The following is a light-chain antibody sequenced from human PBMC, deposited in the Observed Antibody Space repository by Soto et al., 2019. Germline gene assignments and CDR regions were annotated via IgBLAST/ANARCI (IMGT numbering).Light chain of an antibody. V-gene: IGKV3-20*01. CDR1: QSISRY. Sequence: IVLTQSPGILSLSPGERATLSCRASQSISRYLAWYQQKPGQGPRLLIYDTSSRASDIPDRFSGSGSGTDFTLTISRLEPEDFAVYFCQQYGSSPTFGQGTKVDIK. CDR2: DTS. CDR3: QQYGSSPT. J-gene: IGKJ1*01.